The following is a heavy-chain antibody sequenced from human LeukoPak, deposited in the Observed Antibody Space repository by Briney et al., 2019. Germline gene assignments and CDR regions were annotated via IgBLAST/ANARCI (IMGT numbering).Heavy chain of an antibody. CDR1: GGFISSSSYY. J-gene: IGHJ4*02. V-gene: IGHV4-39*07. CDR2: IYYSGST. CDR3: ARAGIRYSSSWFGIDS. Sequence: SETLSLTCTVSGGFISSSSYYWGWIRQPPGKGLEWIGSIYYSGSTYYNPSLKSRVTISVDTSKNQFSLKLTSVTAADTAVYYCARAGIRYSSSWFGIDSWGQGTLVAVSS. D-gene: IGHD6-13*01.